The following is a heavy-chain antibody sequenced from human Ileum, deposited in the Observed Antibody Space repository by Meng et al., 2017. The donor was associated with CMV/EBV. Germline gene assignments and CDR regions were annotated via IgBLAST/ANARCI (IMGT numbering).Heavy chain of an antibody. J-gene: IGHJ4*02. V-gene: IGHV6-1*01. CDR3: ARESELLRFDH. CDR1: DSVSIRTEL. Sequence: VQPHQSGPGLVKPSQTPSLTWAGDSVSIRTELWNWIRQSPLRGLEWLGRTAYRSKWDYEYSVSVESRITISPDTSKNQFSLQLRSVTPEDTAVYYCARESELLRFDHWGQGTLVTVSS. CDR2: TAYRSKWDY. D-gene: IGHD6-6*01.